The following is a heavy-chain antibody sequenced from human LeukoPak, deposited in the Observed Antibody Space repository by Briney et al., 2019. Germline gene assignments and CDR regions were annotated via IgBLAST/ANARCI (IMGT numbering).Heavy chain of an antibody. CDR3: ARDDSSGYPSFDI. D-gene: IGHD3-22*01. CDR2: INPNSGGT. J-gene: IGHJ3*02. Sequence: GASVKVSCKASGYTFTGYYMHWVRQAPGQGLEWMGWINPNSGGTNYAQKFQGRVTMTRDTSISTAYMELSRLRSDDTAVYYCARDDSSGYPSFDIWGQGTMVTVSS. CDR1: GYTFTGYY. V-gene: IGHV1-2*02.